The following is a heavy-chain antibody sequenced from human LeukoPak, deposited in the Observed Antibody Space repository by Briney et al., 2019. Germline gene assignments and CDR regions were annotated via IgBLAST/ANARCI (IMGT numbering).Heavy chain of an antibody. J-gene: IGHJ3*02. V-gene: IGHV4-38-2*02. Sequence: SETLSLTCTVSGYSISSGYYGGWIRQPPGKGLEWIGSIYHSGTTYYNPSLKSRVTISVDTSKNQFSLKLSSVTAADTAVYYCARVKGSTVRAFDIWGQGTMVTVSS. D-gene: IGHD4-17*01. CDR1: GYSISSGYY. CDR3: ARVKGSTVRAFDI. CDR2: IYHSGTT.